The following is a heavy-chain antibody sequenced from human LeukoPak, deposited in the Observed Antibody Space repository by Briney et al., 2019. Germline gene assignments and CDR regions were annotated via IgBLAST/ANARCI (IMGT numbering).Heavy chain of an antibody. V-gene: IGHV3-66*01. CDR2: IYSGGST. CDR3: AKWAGYSSTWYGLFDC. D-gene: IGHD6-13*01. CDR1: GLTVSSNY. J-gene: IGHJ4*02. Sequence: GGSLTLSWAASGLTVSSNYMSWVRQAPGKVMEWVSVIYSGGSTYYADSVKGRFTISRDNSKNTLYLQMNSLRAEDTAVYYCAKWAGYSSTWYGLFDCWGQGTLVTVSS.